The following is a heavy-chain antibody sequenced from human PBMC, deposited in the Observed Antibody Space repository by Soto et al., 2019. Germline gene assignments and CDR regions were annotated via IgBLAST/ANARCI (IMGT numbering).Heavy chain of an antibody. V-gene: IGHV1-24*01. CDR3: AAVLARMVREPSVTLGAYYYSMDV. CDR2: FDPDVGGT. Sequence: ASVKVSCKVSGHILSESSIHWVRQSPGRGLEWMGGFDPDVGGTKYAQEFQGRVTLAEDTSTDTAYMDLSSLTFGDTAVYYCAAVLARMVREPSVTLGAYYYSMDVWGQGTTVTVSS. CDR1: GHILSESS. J-gene: IGHJ6*02. D-gene: IGHD3-10*01.